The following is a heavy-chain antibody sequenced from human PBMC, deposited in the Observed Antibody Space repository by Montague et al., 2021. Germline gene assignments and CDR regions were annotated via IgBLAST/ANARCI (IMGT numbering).Heavy chain of an antibody. CDR3: ARVDDHGHSDY. Sequence: SETLSLTCTVSGGSISGYWSWIRQPPGKRLEWLGYIYYTGTTKYNPSLRSRVTISVDTSKNQFSLKLSSVTAADTAVYYCARVDDHGHSDYWGQGTLVTVSS. CDR2: IYYTGTT. V-gene: IGHV4-59*12. D-gene: IGHD1-1*01. CDR1: GGSISGY. J-gene: IGHJ4*02.